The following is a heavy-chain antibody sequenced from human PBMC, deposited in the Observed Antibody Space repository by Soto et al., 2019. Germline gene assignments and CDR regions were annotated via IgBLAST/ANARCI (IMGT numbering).Heavy chain of an antibody. D-gene: IGHD6-19*01. CDR2: ISSSSSTI. CDR1: GFTFSSYD. J-gene: IGHJ4*02. Sequence: GGSLRLSCVASGFTFSSYDMNWVRQAPGKGLEWLSYISSSSSTIYYADSVKGRFTISRDNAKNSLYLQMNSLRAEDTAVYYCASSQWRGHHFDYWGQGTLVTVSS. CDR3: ASSQWRGHHFDY. V-gene: IGHV3-48*01.